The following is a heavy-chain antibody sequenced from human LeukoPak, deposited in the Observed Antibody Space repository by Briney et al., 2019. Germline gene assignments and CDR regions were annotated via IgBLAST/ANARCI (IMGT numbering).Heavy chain of an antibody. CDR3: ARDYGDYEGGNWFDP. D-gene: IGHD4-17*01. V-gene: IGHV4-59*12. Sequence: MSSETLSLTCTVSGGSISSYYWSWIRQPPGKGLEWIGYIYYSGSTNYNPSLKSRDTISVDTSKNQFSLKLSSVTAADTAVYYCARDYGDYEGGNWFDPWGQGTLVTVSS. CDR2: IYYSGST. CDR1: GGSISSYY. J-gene: IGHJ5*02.